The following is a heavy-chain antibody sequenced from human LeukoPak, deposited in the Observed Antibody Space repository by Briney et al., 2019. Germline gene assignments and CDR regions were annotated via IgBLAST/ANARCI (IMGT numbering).Heavy chain of an antibody. Sequence: SVKVSCKASGGTFSSYAISWVRQAPGQGLEWMGGIIPIFGTANYAQKFQGRVTITTDESTSTAYMELSSLRSEDSAIYYCARQYWGTAGHYFDYWGQGTLVTVSS. CDR3: ARQYWGTAGHYFDY. CDR1: GGTFSSYA. CDR2: IIPIFGTA. V-gene: IGHV1-69*05. D-gene: IGHD1-1*01. J-gene: IGHJ4*02.